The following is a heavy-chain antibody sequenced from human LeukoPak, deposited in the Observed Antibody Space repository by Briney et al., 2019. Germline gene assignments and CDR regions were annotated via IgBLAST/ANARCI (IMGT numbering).Heavy chain of an antibody. Sequence: GGSLRLSCVASGFTFSTYEMSWVRQAPGKGLEWVSYIDNIGTTTYYADSVKGRFTMSRDNANNSLYLQMNSLTDGDTAVYYCARANYYNGVSYYYYYMDVWGKGTTVTVSS. J-gene: IGHJ6*03. CDR3: ARANYYNGVSYYYYYMDV. CDR2: IDNIGTTT. CDR1: GFTFSTYE. D-gene: IGHD3-10*01. V-gene: IGHV3-48*03.